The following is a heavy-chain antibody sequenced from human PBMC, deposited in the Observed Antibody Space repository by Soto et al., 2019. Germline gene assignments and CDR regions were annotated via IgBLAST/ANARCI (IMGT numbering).Heavy chain of an antibody. CDR1: GFSLSTNGVG. V-gene: IGHV2-5*02. CDR2: IYWDDSK. D-gene: IGHD3-16*01. J-gene: IGHJ4*02. Sequence: QITLKESGPTLVKPTQTLTLTCTFSGFSLSTNGVGVGWIRQPPGKALEWLALIYWDDSKEYSPSLRSRLTITKEPSKNPVVLKMTKMDPVDKATYYCAHKGGGDRILDFWGQGTLVTVSS. CDR3: AHKGGGDRILDF.